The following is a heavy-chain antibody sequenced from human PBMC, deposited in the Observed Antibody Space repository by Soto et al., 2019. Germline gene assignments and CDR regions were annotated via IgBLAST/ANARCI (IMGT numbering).Heavy chain of an antibody. CDR1: GYKFTSSW. CDR3: ARKDKSGYFNWFDP. V-gene: IGHV5-51*01. J-gene: IGHJ5*02. CDR2: IFPSDSDT. Sequence: GESLKISCRTSGYKFTSSWIAWVRQMPGKGLEWMGIIFPSDSDTRYSPSFQGQVTISADRSTSTVFLQWASLKASDTAVYFWARKDKSGYFNWFDPWGQGTLLTVSS. D-gene: IGHD3-22*01.